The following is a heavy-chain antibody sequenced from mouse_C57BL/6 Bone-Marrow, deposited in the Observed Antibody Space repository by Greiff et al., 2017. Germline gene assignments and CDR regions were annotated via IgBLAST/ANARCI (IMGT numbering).Heavy chain of an antibody. J-gene: IGHJ4*01. CDR3: AREGSSPLYAMDY. Sequence: VQLQQSGPELVKPGASVKISCKASGYAFSSSWMNWVKQRPGKGLEWIGRIYPGDGDTNYNGKFKGKATLTADKSSSTAYMQLSSLKSEDSAVYFCAREGSSPLYAMDYWGQGTSVTVSS. CDR1: GYAFSSSW. D-gene: IGHD1-1*01. CDR2: IYPGDGDT. V-gene: IGHV1-82*01.